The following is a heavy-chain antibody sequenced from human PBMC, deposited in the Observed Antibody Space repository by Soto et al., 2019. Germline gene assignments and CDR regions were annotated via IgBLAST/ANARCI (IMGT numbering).Heavy chain of an antibody. D-gene: IGHD3-22*01. J-gene: IGHJ3*02. CDR2: ISAYNGNT. Sequence: ASVKVSCKASGYTFTSYVISWVRQAPGQGLEWMGWISAYNGNTNYAQKLQGRVTMTTDTSTSTAYMELRSLRSDDTAVYYCAGTSAYYYDSSGYFTPPLGAFDIWGQGTMVTVSS. CDR3: AGTSAYYYDSSGYFTPPLGAFDI. V-gene: IGHV1-18*01. CDR1: GYTFTSYV.